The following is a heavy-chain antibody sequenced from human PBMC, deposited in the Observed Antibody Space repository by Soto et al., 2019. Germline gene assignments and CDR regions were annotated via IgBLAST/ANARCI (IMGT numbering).Heavy chain of an antibody. Sequence: PSETLSLTCTVSGGSISNYGWNWIRQSPGKGLEWIGYIYSSGSTHYNPSLQNRVTISIDTSKNQVSLKVNSVTAADTAVYYCARDHPHSYGVYYFDYWGQGTPVTVSS. D-gene: IGHD5-18*01. CDR2: IYSSGST. CDR1: GGSISNYG. V-gene: IGHV4-59*01. CDR3: ARDHPHSYGVYYFDY. J-gene: IGHJ4*02.